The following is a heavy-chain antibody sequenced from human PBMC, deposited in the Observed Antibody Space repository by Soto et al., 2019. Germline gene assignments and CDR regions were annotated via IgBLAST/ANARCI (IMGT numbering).Heavy chain of an antibody. D-gene: IGHD6-13*01. J-gene: IGHJ6*02. V-gene: IGHV3-30*18. CDR1: GFTFSSYG. CDR2: ISYDGSNK. Sequence: GGSLRLSCAASGFTFSSYGMHWVRQAPGKGLEWVAVISYDGSNKYYADSVKGRFTISRDNSKNTLYLQMNSLRAEDTAVYYCAKGDSSSWYFRDYYGTDVWGQGTTVTVSS. CDR3: AKGDSSSWYFRDYYGTDV.